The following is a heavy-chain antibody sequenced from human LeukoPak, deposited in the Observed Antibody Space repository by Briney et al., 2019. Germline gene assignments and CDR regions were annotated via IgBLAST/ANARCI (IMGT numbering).Heavy chain of an antibody. CDR2: ISGSGGST. J-gene: IGHJ6*02. V-gene: IGHV3-23*01. CDR1: GFTFSSYA. D-gene: IGHD2-2*01. Sequence: GGSLRLSCAASGFTFSSYAMSWVRQAPGKGLEWVSAISGSGGSTYYADSVKGRFTISRDNSKNTLYLQMNSLRAEDAAVYYCAKEGVAPDAMPGYGMDVWGQGTTVTVSS. CDR3: AKEGVAPDAMPGYGMDV.